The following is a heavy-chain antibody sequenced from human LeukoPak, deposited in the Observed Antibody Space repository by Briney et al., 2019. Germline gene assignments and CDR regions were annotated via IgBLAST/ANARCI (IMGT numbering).Heavy chain of an antibody. CDR2: IYYDGSNK. J-gene: IGHJ4*02. V-gene: IGHV3-33*01. CDR1: GFTFSTYG. Sequence: GGSLRLSCAASGFTFSTYGMHWVRQAPGKGLAWVALIYYDGSNKYYADSVKGRFTVSRDNSKNTLYLQMNILRAEDTGIYYCTREEVRAPLDNWGQGTLVTVSS. CDR3: TREEVRAPLDN. D-gene: IGHD3-10*01.